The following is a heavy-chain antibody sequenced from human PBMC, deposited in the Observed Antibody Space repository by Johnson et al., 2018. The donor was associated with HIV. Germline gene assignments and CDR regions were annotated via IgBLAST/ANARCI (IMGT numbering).Heavy chain of an antibody. Sequence: QMQLVESGGGVVQPGTSLRLSCAASGFTFSTYGMHWVRQAPGKGLEWVAVISYNASNKYYADSVKGRFTISRDNSKDTLYLQMNSLRAEDTAVYYCAKEKNGYHWTFDIWGQGTMVTVSS. CDR2: ISYNASNK. CDR1: GFTFSTYG. J-gene: IGHJ3*02. D-gene: IGHD5-24*01. V-gene: IGHV3-30*18. CDR3: AKEKNGYHWTFDI.